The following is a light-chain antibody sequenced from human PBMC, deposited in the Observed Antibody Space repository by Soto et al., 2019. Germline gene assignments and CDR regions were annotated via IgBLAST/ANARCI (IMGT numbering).Light chain of an antibody. CDR1: QSVSSN. J-gene: IGKJ1*01. CDR2: DVS. V-gene: IGKV3D-15*01. Sequence: EIAMTQSPATLSVSPGERVTLSCRASQSVSSNLAWFHQKPSQAPRLLIYDVSSRAPGIPDRFSGSGSGTEFTLTISSLQSEDFAVYYCQQYKGWPRTFGQGTKVEIK. CDR3: QQYKGWPRT.